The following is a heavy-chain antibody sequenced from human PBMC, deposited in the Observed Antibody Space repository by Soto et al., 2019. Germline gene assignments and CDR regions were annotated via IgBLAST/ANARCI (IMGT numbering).Heavy chain of an antibody. D-gene: IGHD6-13*01. J-gene: IGHJ4*02. CDR2: IIPIFGTA. Sequence: QVQLVQSGAEVKKPGSSVKVSCKASGGTFSSYAISWVRQAPGQGLEWMGGIIPIFGTANYAQKFQGRVTITADESTSTAYMELSSLRAEDTAVYYCARDCPWYSSSCPDGDYWGQGTLVTVSS. CDR3: ARDCPWYSSSCPDGDY. V-gene: IGHV1-69*01. CDR1: GGTFSSYA.